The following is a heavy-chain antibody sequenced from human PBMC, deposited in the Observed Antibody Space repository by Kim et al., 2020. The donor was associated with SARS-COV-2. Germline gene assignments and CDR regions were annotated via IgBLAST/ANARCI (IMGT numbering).Heavy chain of an antibody. CDR3: ARMGIAVADQATLGY. J-gene: IGHJ4*02. CDR2: ISSSSSYI. V-gene: IGHV3-21*01. D-gene: IGHD6-19*01. CDR1: GFTFSSYS. Sequence: GGSLRLSCAASGFTFSSYSMNWVRQAPGKGLEWVSSISSSSSYIYYADSVKGRFTISRDNAKNSLYLQMNSLRAEDTAVYYCARMGIAVADQATLGYWGQGTLVTVSS.